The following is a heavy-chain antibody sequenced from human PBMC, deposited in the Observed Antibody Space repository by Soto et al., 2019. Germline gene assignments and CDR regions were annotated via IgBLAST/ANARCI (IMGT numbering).Heavy chain of an antibody. CDR3: ARGRLYDSSGYYYV. V-gene: IGHV4-30-4*01. J-gene: IGHJ4*02. Sequence: QVQLQESGPGLVKPSQTLSLTCTVSGGSITSGDYYWIWIRQPPGKGLEWIGYISSSGSTYYNPSHTSRVTISVDTSKNQFALKLSCVAAAAPAVYYCARGRLYDSSGYYYVWGQGTLGT. D-gene: IGHD3-22*01. CDR1: GGSITSGDYY. CDR2: ISSSGST.